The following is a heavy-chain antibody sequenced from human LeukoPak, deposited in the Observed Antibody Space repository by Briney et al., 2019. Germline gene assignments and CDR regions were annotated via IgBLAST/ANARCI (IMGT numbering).Heavy chain of an antibody. D-gene: IGHD6-6*01. J-gene: IGHJ6*02. CDR1: GFTFSNYS. Sequence: GGSLRLSCAASGFTFSNYSMNWVRQAPGKGLEWVSSISSSSSYIYYADSVKGRFTISRDNAKNSLYLQMNSLRAEDTAVYYCARRIAARHPLDVRGQGTTVTVSS. V-gene: IGHV3-21*01. CDR3: ARRIAARHPLDV. CDR2: ISSSSSYI.